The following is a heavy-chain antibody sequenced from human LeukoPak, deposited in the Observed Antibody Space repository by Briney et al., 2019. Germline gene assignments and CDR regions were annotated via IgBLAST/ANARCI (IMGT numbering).Heavy chain of an antibody. V-gene: IGHV4-59*01. D-gene: IGHD3-10*01. Sequence: PSETLSLTCTVSGGSISSYYWSWIRQPPGKGLEWIGYIYYSGSTNYNPSLKSRVTISVDTSKNQFSLKLSSVTAADTAVYYCARQIFQYGSGSYYNGDYYYMGVWGKGTTVTVSS. CDR2: IYYSGST. CDR1: GGSISSYY. J-gene: IGHJ6*03. CDR3: ARQIFQYGSGSYYNGDYYYMGV.